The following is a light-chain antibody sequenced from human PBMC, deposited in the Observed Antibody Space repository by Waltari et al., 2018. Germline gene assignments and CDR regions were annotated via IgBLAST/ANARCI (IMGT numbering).Light chain of an antibody. Sequence: EIVMTQSPPSLPVPPGAPASISFRSSQSLLHNNGHIYLDWYLQKPGQSPQLLIYLGSNRAAGVPDRFSAGGSGTDFTLRISGVEADDVGLYYCMQVLENPTFGQGTRLEIK. V-gene: IGKV2-28*01. J-gene: IGKJ2*01. CDR3: MQVLENPT. CDR2: LGS. CDR1: QSLLHNNGHIY.